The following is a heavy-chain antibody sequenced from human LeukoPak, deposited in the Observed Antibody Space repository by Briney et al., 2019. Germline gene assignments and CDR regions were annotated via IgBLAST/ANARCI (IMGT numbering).Heavy chain of an antibody. CDR3: ARALPGGSMIVGPWGY. V-gene: IGHV4-59*01. J-gene: IGHJ4*02. D-gene: IGHD3-22*01. Sequence: SETLSLTCTVSGGSISSYYWSWIRQPPGKGLEWIGYIYYSGSTNYNPSLKSRVTISVDTSKNQFSLKLSSVTAADTAVYYCARALPGGSMIVGPWGYWGQGTLVTVSS. CDR2: IYYSGST. CDR1: GGSISSYY.